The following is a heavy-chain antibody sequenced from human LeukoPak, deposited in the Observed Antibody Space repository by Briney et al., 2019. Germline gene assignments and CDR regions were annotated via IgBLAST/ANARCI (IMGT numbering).Heavy chain of an antibody. Sequence: GGSLRLSCAASGFTFSSYEMNWVRQAPGKGLEWVSYISSSGSTIYYADSVKGRFTISRDNAKNSLYLQLTSLRAEDTALYYCARDRGRNSFGYWGQGTLVSVSS. V-gene: IGHV3-48*03. D-gene: IGHD1-14*01. CDR3: ARDRGRNSFGY. CDR1: GFTFSSYE. CDR2: ISSSGSTI. J-gene: IGHJ4*02.